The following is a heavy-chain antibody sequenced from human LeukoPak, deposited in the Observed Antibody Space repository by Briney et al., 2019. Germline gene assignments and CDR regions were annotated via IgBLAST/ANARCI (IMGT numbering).Heavy chain of an antibody. D-gene: IGHD2-21*02. CDR2: IYYSGSP. CDR1: GGSLSNNNYY. Sequence: SETLSLTCTVSGGSLSNNNYYWAWIRQPPGKGLEYIGSIYYSGSPYYNPSLKSRVTISVDTSKNQFSLRLSSVTAADTAVYYCATWRTVKTAFDYWGQGTLVTVSS. CDR3: ATWRTVKTAFDY. V-gene: IGHV4-39*01. J-gene: IGHJ4*02.